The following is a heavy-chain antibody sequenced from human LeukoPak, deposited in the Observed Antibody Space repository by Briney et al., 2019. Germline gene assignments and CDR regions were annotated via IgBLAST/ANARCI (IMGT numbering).Heavy chain of an antibody. D-gene: IGHD1-1*01. V-gene: IGHV1-69*01. J-gene: IGHJ6*02. CDR3: ASGSPGNYYYYGMDV. Sequence: ASVKVSCKASGGTFSSYAISWVRQAPGQGLEWMGGIIPILGTANYAQKFQGRVTITADESTSTAYMELSSLRSEDTAVYYCASGSPGNYYYYGMDVWGQGTTVTVSS. CDR1: GGTFSSYA. CDR2: IIPILGTA.